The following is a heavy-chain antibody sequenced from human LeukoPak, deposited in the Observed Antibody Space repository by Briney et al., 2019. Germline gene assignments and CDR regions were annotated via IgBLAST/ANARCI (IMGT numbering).Heavy chain of an antibody. CDR2: INHSGST. J-gene: IGHJ5*02. D-gene: IGHD4-17*01. V-gene: IGHV4-34*01. CDR3: ALDGDNEGWFDP. Sequence: SETLSLTCAVYGGSFSGYYWSWIRQPPGKGLEWIGEINHSGSTNYNPSLKSRVTISVDTSKNQFSLKLSSVTAADTAVYYCALDGDNEGWFDPWGQGTLVTVSS. CDR1: GGSFSGYY.